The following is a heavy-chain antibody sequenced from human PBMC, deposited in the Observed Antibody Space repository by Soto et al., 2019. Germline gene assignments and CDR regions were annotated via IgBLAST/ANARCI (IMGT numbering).Heavy chain of an antibody. CDR3: ARNPITIFGVVIDY. CDR2: ISAYNGNT. V-gene: IGHV1-18*01. J-gene: IGHJ4*02. D-gene: IGHD3-3*01. Sequence: GASVKVSCKASGYTFTSYGISWVRQAPGQGLEWMGWISAYNGNTNYAQKLQGRVTMTTDTSKSTAYMELRSLRSDDTAVYYCARNPITIFGVVIDYWGQGTLVTVSS. CDR1: GYTFTSYG.